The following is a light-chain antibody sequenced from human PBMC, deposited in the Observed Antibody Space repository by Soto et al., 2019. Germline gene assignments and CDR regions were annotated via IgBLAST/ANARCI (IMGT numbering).Light chain of an antibody. CDR2: WAS. CDR1: QSVLYSSNHKNY. Sequence: DIVMTQSPDSLAVSLGERATINCKSSQSVLYSSNHKNYLAWYQQKPGQPPKLLIYWASTRESGVPDRFSGSGSGTDFTLTISSLQAEDVAVYYCQQYYSTPPTFGGGTKLEIK. V-gene: IGKV4-1*01. J-gene: IGKJ4*01. CDR3: QQYYSTPPT.